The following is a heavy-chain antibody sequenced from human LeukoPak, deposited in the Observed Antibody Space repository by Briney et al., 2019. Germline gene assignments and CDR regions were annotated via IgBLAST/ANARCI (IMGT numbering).Heavy chain of an antibody. D-gene: IGHD4-23*01. CDR1: GFTFSSYG. CDR3: AKDSLRWYPGGYFDY. V-gene: IGHV3-30*02. Sequence: PGGSLRLSCAASGFTFSSYGMHWVRQAPGKGLEWVAFIRYDGSNKYYADSVKGRFTISRDNSKNTLYLQMNSLRAEDTAVYYCAKDSLRWYPGGYFDYWGQGTLVAVSS. CDR2: IRYDGSNK. J-gene: IGHJ4*02.